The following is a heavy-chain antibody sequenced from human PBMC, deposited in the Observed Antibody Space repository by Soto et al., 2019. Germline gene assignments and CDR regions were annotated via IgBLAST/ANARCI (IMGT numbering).Heavy chain of an antibody. CDR2: IDPGDSYS. CDR1: GYDFTKYW. V-gene: IGHV5-10-1*01. CDR3: ARLDRPTVAGTCNN. D-gene: IGHD6-19*01. Sequence: PGDSLKISCQGSGYDFTKYWITWVRQVPGKGLEWMARIDPGDSYSDYSPSFRGHVTMSIDKSTSTAHLQWTSLRTSDTAIYYCARLDRPTVAGTCNNWGQGTQVTV. J-gene: IGHJ4*02.